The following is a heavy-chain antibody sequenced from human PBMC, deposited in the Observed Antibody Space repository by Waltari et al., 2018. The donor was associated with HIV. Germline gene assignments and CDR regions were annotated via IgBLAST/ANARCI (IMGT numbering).Heavy chain of an antibody. D-gene: IGHD2-15*01. CDR2: STWECGRT. CDR3: AEADIDPGMVV. V-gene: IGHV3-9*01. Sequence: EVQLMESGGGLVQPGRSLRLSCAAPGFPFDAYALHWVWQVPGKGLGWVVGSTWECGRTGYADTVKGRFIISRDSARICLCLHMTGPRVEVTALWCWAEADIDPGMVVWGQGPTVTVSS. J-gene: IGHJ6*01. CDR1: GFPFDAYA.